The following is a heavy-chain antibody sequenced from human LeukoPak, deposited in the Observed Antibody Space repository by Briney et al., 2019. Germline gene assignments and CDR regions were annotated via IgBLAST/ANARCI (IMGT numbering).Heavy chain of an antibody. J-gene: IGHJ6*02. CDR2: IKQDGSEK. CDR3: AREGVEMATIVYYYCYGMDV. V-gene: IGHV3-7*01. CDR1: GFTFSSYW. D-gene: IGHD5-24*01. Sequence: TGGSLRLSCAASGFTFSSYWMSWVRQAPGKGLEWVANIKQDGSEKYYVDSVKGRFTISRDNAKNSLYLQMNSLRAEDTAVYYCAREGVEMATIVYYYCYGMDVWGQGTTVTVSS.